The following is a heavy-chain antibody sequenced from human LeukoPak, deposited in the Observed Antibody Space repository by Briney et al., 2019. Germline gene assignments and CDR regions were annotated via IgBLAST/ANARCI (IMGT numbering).Heavy chain of an antibody. CDR3: AREPSVFGVAPLDY. V-gene: IGHV1-2*02. Sequence: ASVKVSCKASGYTFTGYYMHWVRQAPGQGLEWMGWINPSSGGTNYAQKFQGRVTMTRDTSISTAYMELSRLRSDDTAVYYCAREPSVFGVAPLDYWGQGTLVTVSS. CDR1: GYTFTGYY. J-gene: IGHJ4*02. CDR2: INPSSGGT. D-gene: IGHD3-3*01.